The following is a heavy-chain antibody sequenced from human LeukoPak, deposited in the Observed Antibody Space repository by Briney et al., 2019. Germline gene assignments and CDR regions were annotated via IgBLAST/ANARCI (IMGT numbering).Heavy chain of an antibody. J-gene: IGHJ4*02. D-gene: IGHD6-19*01. CDR2: ISYDGSNK. V-gene: IGHV3-30*04. Sequence: GRPLRLSCAASGFTFSSYAMHWVRQAPGKGLEWVAVISYDGSNKYYADSVKGRFTISRDNSKNTLYLQMNSLRAEDTAVYYCARAVESSGWYLFDYWGQGTLVTVSS. CDR3: ARAVESSGWYLFDY. CDR1: GFTFSSYA.